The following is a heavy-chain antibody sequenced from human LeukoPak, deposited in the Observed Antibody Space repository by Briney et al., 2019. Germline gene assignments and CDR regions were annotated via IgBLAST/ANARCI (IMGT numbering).Heavy chain of an antibody. V-gene: IGHV3-30*18. CDR3: AKGRYYYDSSGYYLFDY. D-gene: IGHD3-22*01. CDR1: GFTFSSYS. Sequence: PGGSLRLSCAASGFTFSSYSMIWVRQAPGKGLEWVAVISYDGSNKYYADSVKGRFTISRDNSKNTLYLQMNSLRAEDTAVYYCAKGRYYYDSSGYYLFDYWGQGTLVTVSS. J-gene: IGHJ4*02. CDR2: ISYDGSNK.